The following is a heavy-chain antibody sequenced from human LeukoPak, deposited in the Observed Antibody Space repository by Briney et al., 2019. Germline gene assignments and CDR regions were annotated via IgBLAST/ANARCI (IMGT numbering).Heavy chain of an antibody. CDR1: GYTFTSYG. CDR2: ISAYNGNT. D-gene: IGHD3-9*01. CDR3: AREAYYDILTGPAWDAFDI. J-gene: IGHJ3*02. V-gene: IGHV1-18*01. Sequence: GASVKVSCKASGYTFTSYGISWVRQAPGQGLEWMGWISAYNGNTNYAQKLQGRVTMTTDTSTSTAYMELRSLRSDDTAMYYCAREAYYDILTGPAWDAFDIWGQGTMVTVSS.